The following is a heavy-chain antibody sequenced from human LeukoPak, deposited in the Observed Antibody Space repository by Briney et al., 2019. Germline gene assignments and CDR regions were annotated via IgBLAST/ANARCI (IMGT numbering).Heavy chain of an antibody. CDR3: ASFYCSGGSCYQYYYYYYMDV. CDR1: GGSISSSHW. D-gene: IGHD2-15*01. Sequence: SETLSLTCDVSGGSISSSHWWSWVRQPPGKGLEWIGEIYHSGSTNYNPSLKSRVTISVDTSKNQFSLKLSSVTAADTAVYYCASFYCSGGSCYQYYYYYYMDVWGKGTTVTISS. V-gene: IGHV4-4*02. CDR2: IYHSGST. J-gene: IGHJ6*03.